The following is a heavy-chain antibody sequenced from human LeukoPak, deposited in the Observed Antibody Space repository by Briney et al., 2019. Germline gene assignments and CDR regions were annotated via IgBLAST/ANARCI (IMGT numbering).Heavy chain of an antibody. CDR3: ARRGYERWLQIPRATHRTSFDY. CDR2: IYHSGST. D-gene: IGHD5-24*01. V-gene: IGHV4-4*02. J-gene: IGHJ4*02. CDR1: GGSIGSSNW. Sequence: SETLSLTCAVSGGSIGSSNWWSWVRQPPGKGLEWIGEIYHSGSTNYNPSLKSRVTISVDKSKNQFSLKLSSVTAADTAVYYCARRGYERWLQIPRATHRTSFDYWGQGTLVTVSS.